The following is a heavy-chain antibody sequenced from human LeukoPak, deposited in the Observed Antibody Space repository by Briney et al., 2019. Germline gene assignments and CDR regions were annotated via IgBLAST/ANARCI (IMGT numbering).Heavy chain of an antibody. Sequence: PSETLSLTCTVSGGSISSYYWSWIRQPAGKGLEWIGRIYPGGSTNYNPSLKSRVTISVDTSKNQFSLKLSSVTAADTAVYYCASNQWPSWYFDLWGRGTLATVSA. J-gene: IGHJ2*01. D-gene: IGHD6-19*01. CDR1: GGSISSYY. CDR3: ASNQWPSWYFDL. CDR2: IYPGGST. V-gene: IGHV4-4*07.